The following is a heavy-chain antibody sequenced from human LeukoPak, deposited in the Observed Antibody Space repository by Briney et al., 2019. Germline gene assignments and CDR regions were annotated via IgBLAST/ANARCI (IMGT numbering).Heavy chain of an antibody. J-gene: IGHJ2*01. CDR3: ARSPKRYYDTTGYLWYFDL. CDR2: INHRGNT. D-gene: IGHD3-22*01. CDR1: GGSLSGSY. Sequence: SETLSLTCAVYGGSLSGSYWAWIRQPPGKGLEWIGEINHRGNTNYNPSLKSRVTISLDTSRNQFSLMLTSVTAADPAVYYCARSPKRYYDTTGYLWYFDLWGRGTLVTVSS. V-gene: IGHV4-34*01.